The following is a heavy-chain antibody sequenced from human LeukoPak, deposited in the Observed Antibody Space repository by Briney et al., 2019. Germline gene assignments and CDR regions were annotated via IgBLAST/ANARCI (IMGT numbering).Heavy chain of an antibody. CDR1: GYTFTSYY. CDR2: INPSGGST. J-gene: IGHJ4*02. D-gene: IGHD6-13*01. V-gene: IGHV1-46*01. CDR3: ARTYSSSDEFDY. Sequence: GASVKVSCKASGYTFTSYYINWVRQAPGQGLEWMGIINPSGGSTTYAQKFQGGVAMTRDTSTSRVYMEVSSLRSEDTAVYYCARTYSSSDEFDYWGQGTLVTVSS.